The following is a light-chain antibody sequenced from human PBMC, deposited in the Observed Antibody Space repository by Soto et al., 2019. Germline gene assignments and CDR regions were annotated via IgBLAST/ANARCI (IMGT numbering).Light chain of an antibody. J-gene: IGLJ1*01. CDR3: SSYTSSSTAFV. V-gene: IGLV2-14*01. CDR2: GVS. CDR1: SSDVGGHSY. Sequence: QSALTQPASVSGSPGQSITISCTGTSSDVGGHSYVSWYQQHPGKAPKLMIYGVSNRPSGVSNRFSGSKSGNTASLTISGLQAEDEADYYCSSYTSSSTAFVFGTGTKLTVL.